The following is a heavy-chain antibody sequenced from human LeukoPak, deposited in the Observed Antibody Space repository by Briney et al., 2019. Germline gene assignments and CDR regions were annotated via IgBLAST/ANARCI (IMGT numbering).Heavy chain of an antibody. CDR3: AKRRGHCSAGTCYSLLGDFES. D-gene: IGHD2-15*01. J-gene: IGHJ4*02. CDR2: ITSGGST. V-gene: IGHV3-23*01. CDR1: GFTFSTYA. Sequence: PGGSLRLSCAASGFTFSTYAMTWVRQAPGKGLEWISTITSGGSTYYADSVKGRFTISRDNSENTLYLQMNSLRAEDTALYYCAKRRGHCSAGTCYSLLGDFESWGQGTLVTVSS.